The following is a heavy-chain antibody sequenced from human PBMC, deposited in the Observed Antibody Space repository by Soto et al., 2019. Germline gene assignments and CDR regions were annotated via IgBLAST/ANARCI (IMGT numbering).Heavy chain of an antibody. CDR3: GRGPSPRAPAGGTPYYYAIDV. CDR1: GYDFTAYD. J-gene: IGHJ6*02. Sequence: ASVKVSCKASGYDFTAYDINWVRQASGQGLEWMGWMNPINGAAGSARRFQGRVSMTRNTATGTAYLELTSLRSDDTAVYYCGRGPSPRAPAGGTPYYYAIDVWGQGTTVTVSS. V-gene: IGHV1-8*02. CDR2: MNPINGAA. D-gene: IGHD6-13*01.